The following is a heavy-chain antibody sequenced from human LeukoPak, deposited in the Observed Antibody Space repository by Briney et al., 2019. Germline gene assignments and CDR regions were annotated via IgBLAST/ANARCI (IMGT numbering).Heavy chain of an antibody. CDR3: ARFSATVTL. D-gene: IGHD4-17*01. CDR2: IYYSGST. V-gene: IGHV4-39*02. Sequence: SETLSLTCTASGDSISSPLYYWGWIRQPPGKGLEWIGSIYYSGSTYYNPSLKSRVTISVDTSKNHFSLKLSSVTAADTAVYYCARFSATVTLWGQGTLVTISS. J-gene: IGHJ4*02. CDR1: GDSISSPLYY.